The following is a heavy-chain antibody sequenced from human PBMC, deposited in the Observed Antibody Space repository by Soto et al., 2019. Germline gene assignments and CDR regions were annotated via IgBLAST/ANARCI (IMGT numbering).Heavy chain of an antibody. Sequence: SSETLSLTCAVSGYSISSGYYWGWIRQTPGKGLEWIASIYHSGSTYYNPSLKSRVTISVDTSKNQFSLKLTSVTAADTAVYYCARGAAMVTPGWFDPWGQGIMVTVSS. D-gene: IGHD5-18*01. J-gene: IGHJ5*02. CDR1: GYSISSGYY. CDR3: ARGAAMVTPGWFDP. V-gene: IGHV4-38-2*01. CDR2: IYHSGST.